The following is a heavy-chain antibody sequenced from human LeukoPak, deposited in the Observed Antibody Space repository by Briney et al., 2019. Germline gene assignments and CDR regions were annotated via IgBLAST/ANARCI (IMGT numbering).Heavy chain of an antibody. V-gene: IGHV3-23*01. CDR2: ISGSGGST. Sequence: PGGSLRLSCTASRFTFSSYAMSWVRQAPGKGLEWVSAISGSGGSTYYADSVKGRFTISRDKSKNTLYLQMNSLRAEDTAVYYCAKISSGYFLDYWGQRTLVTVSS. D-gene: IGHD3-22*01. CDR3: AKISSGYFLDY. J-gene: IGHJ4*02. CDR1: RFTFSSYA.